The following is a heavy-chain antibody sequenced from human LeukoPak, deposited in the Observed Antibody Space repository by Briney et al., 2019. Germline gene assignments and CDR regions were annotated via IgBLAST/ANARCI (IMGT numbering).Heavy chain of an antibody. CDR3: AKAHPSTYTCGQYYFDY. Sequence: GGSLRLSCAASGFTFSSYAMNWVRQAPGKGLEWVSSISSGANTYFADSVKGRFTISRDNSENTLYLQMNSLRAEDTAVYYCAKAHPSTYTCGQYYFDYWGQGTLVTVSS. J-gene: IGHJ4*02. CDR2: ISSGANT. V-gene: IGHV3-23*01. D-gene: IGHD5-18*01. CDR1: GFTFSSYA.